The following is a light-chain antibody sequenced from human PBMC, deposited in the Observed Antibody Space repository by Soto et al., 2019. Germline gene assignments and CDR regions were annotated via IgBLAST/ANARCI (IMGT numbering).Light chain of an antibody. CDR1: QSIGYY. J-gene: IGKJ1*01. V-gene: IGKV3-11*01. CDR3: HQYDNWWT. Sequence: EIVLTQSPATLSLSPGERATLSCRASQSIGYYLAWYQEKPGQAPRLLIYDASIRATGIPARFSGSWSGTDFTLTINGLEPEDSAVYYCHQYDNWWTFGQGTKVEI. CDR2: DAS.